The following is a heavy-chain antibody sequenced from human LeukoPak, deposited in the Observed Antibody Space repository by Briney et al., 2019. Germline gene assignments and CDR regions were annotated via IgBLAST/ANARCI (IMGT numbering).Heavy chain of an antibody. CDR1: GGSISSSYW. CDR3: AGDYCTSTTCPNWFDP. V-gene: IGHV4-4*02. D-gene: IGHD2-2*01. CDR2: IYHSGST. Sequence: SGTLSLTCAVSGGSISSSYWWSWIRQPPGKGLEWIGEIYHSGSTNYNLSLKSRVTISVDKSKNQFSLKLNSVTAADTAVYYCAGDYCTSTTCPNWFDPWGQGTLVTVSP. J-gene: IGHJ5*02.